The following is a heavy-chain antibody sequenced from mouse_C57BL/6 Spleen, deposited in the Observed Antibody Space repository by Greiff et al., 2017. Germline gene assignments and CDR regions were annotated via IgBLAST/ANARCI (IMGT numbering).Heavy chain of an antibody. J-gene: IGHJ2*01. CDR3: TREGGPSYFDY. Sequence: QVQLQQSGAELVRPGASVTLSCKASGYTFTDYEMHWVKQTPVHGLEWIGAIDPATGGTAYNQKFKGKAILTADKSSSTAYMELRSLTSEDSAVYYCTREGGPSYFDYWGQGTTLTVSS. CDR1: GYTFTDYE. CDR2: IDPATGGT. D-gene: IGHD3-3*01. V-gene: IGHV1-15*01.